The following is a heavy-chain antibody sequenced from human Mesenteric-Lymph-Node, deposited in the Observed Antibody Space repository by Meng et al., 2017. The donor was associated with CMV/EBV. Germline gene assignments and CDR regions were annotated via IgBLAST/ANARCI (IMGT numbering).Heavy chain of an antibody. CDR1: HYSISSGYY. CDR2: IYHSGST. V-gene: IGHV4-38-2*02. CDR3: ARGEGLRYFDWLFHY. Sequence: SETLSLTCTVSHYSISSGYYWGWIRQPPGRGLEWIGSIYHSGSTYFNPSLKSRVTMSVDTSKNQFSLRLNSATAADTAAYYCARGEGLRYFDWLFHYWGQGTLVTVSS. J-gene: IGHJ4*02. D-gene: IGHD3-9*01.